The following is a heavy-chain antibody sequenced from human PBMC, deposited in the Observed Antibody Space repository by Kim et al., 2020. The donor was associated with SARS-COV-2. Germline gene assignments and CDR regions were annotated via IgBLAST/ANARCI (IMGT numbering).Heavy chain of an antibody. CDR1: GFTFSSYA. J-gene: IGHJ4*02. CDR3: AKGRGPYCDGGCSSRVLDY. V-gene: IGHV3-23*01. CDR2: TSDSGDST. D-gene: IGHD2-21*01. Sequence: GGSLRLSCAASGFTFSSYAMSWVRQAPGKGLEWVSLTSDSGDSTYYADSVKGRFTISRDNPKNTLYLQMNSLRAEDTAVYYCAKGRGPYCDGGCSSRVLDYWGQGTLVTVSS.